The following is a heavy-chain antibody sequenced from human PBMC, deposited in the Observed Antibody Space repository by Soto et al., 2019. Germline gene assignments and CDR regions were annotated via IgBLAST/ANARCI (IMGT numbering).Heavy chain of an antibody. Sequence: SETLSLTWAVYGGSFRDHYWSLIRQPPGKGLEWIGEINHSGSTNYNPSLKSRVTISVDTSKNQFSLKLSSVTAADTAVYYCARRPDYDFWSGYYLYYFDYWGQGTLVTVSS. CDR3: ARRPDYDFWSGYYLYYFDY. CDR1: GGSFRDHY. CDR2: INHSGST. V-gene: IGHV4-34*01. J-gene: IGHJ4*02. D-gene: IGHD3-3*01.